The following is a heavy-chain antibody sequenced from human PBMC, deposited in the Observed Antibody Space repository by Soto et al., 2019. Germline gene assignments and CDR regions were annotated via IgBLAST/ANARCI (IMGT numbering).Heavy chain of an antibody. CDR3: AQAVDRAFDV. J-gene: IGHJ3*01. CDR2: IFWDDDK. V-gene: IGHV2-5*02. Sequence: QITLKESGPTLVKPTQTLTLTCTFSGFSLSTSGVGVGWMRQPPAKALEWLALIFWDDDKRYSPSLKSRLTVTKDSSKHQVVLTMTNVNPVDTATYYCAQAVDRAFDVWGQGTMVTVSS. CDR1: GFSLSTSGVG. D-gene: IGHD5-12*01.